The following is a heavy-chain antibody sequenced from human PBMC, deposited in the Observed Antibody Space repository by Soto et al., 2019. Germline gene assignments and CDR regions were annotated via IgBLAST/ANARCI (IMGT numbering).Heavy chain of an antibody. J-gene: IGHJ5*02. D-gene: IGHD2-2*01. CDR2: TSGSGGST. Sequence: GGSLRLSCAASGFTFSSYAMSWVRQAPGKGLEWVSATSGSGGSTYYADSVEGRFTISRDNSKNTLYLQMNSLRAEDTAVYYCAKSVVPAASKKNKNWFDPWGQGTLVTVSS. CDR1: GFTFSSYA. V-gene: IGHV3-23*01. CDR3: AKSVVPAASKKNKNWFDP.